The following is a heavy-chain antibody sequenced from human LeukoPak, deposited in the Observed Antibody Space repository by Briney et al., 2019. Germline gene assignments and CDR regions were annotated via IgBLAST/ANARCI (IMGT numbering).Heavy chain of an antibody. CDR2: ISAYNGNT. CDR3: ARAPLPAAAEGYWLDP. V-gene: IGHV1-18*01. CDR1: GYTFTSYG. J-gene: IGHJ5*02. D-gene: IGHD2-2*01. Sequence: ASVKVSCKASGYTFTSYGISWVRQAPGQGLEWMGWISAYNGNTNYAQKLQGRVTMTTDTSTSTAYMELRSLRSDDTAVYYCARAPLPAAAEGYWLDPWGQGTLVTVSS.